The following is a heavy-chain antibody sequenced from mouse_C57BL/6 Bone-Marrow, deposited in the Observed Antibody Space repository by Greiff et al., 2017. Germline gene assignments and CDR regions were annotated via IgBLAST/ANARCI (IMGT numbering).Heavy chain of an antibody. CDR3: ATLREAY. J-gene: IGHJ3*01. CDR2: IYPRSGNT. CDR1: GYTFTSYG. V-gene: IGHV1-81*01. Sequence: QVQLQQSGAELARPGASVKLSCKASGYTFTSYGISWVKQRTGQGLEWIGEIYPRSGNTYYTEKFKGKATLTADKSSSTAYMALRSLTSEDSAVYFCATLREAYWGQGTLVTVSA. D-gene: IGHD1-1*01.